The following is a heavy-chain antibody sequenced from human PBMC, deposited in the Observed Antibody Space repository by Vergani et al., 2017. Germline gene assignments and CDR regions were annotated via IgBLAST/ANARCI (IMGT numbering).Heavy chain of an antibody. CDR2: VYTSGMT. J-gene: IGHJ6*02. D-gene: IGHD2-2*01. Sequence: QVQLQESGPRLVRPSQTLSLTCTVSGGSINTGAYYWSWIRQPAGKGLEWIGRVYTSGMTNYNPSLKSRVTISVDTSKNQFSLKLSSVTAADTAVYYCAGQVVPAAMLLDYYGMDVWGQGTTVTVSS. CDR3: AGQVVPAAMLLDYYGMDV. V-gene: IGHV4-61*02. CDR1: GGSINTGAYY.